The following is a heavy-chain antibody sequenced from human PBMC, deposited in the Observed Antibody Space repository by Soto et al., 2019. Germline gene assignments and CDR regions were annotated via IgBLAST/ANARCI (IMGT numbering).Heavy chain of an antibody. D-gene: IGHD3-10*01. CDR1: GFTFSSYS. V-gene: IGHV3-23*01. J-gene: IGHJ4*02. Sequence: EVQFLESGGGLVQPGGSLRLSCSASGFTFSSYSMSWVRQPPGKGLEWVSDVSNIGVTTNYADSVKGRFTVSRDNSKNMVYLQMNSLRAEDTAVYYCSKGSAASGWLTHDYWGQGTLVTVSS. CDR2: VSNIGVTT. CDR3: SKGSAASGWLTHDY.